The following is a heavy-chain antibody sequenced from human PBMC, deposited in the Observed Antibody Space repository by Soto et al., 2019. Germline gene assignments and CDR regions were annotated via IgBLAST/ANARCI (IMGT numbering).Heavy chain of an antibody. CDR1: GFTFSSYG. V-gene: IGHV3-30*18. Sequence: QVQLVESGGGVVQPGRSLRLSCAASGFTFSSYGMHWVRQAPGKGLEWVAVISYDGSNKYYADSVKGRFTISRDNSKNTLYLQMNSLRAEDTAVYYWAKDPYWQGGGYYYCGMDVWGQGTTVTVSS. J-gene: IGHJ6*02. D-gene: IGHD1-26*01. CDR3: AKDPYWQGGGYYYCGMDV. CDR2: ISYDGSNK.